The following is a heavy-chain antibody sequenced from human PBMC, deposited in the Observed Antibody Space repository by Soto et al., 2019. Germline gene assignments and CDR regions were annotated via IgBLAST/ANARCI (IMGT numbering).Heavy chain of an antibody. V-gene: IGHV3-23*01. D-gene: IGHD3-10*01. CDR2: IRQSGDSA. CDR3: GTAVRTGFDY. Sequence: PGGSLRLSCAAPGFIFSNYAMYWVRQAPGKGLEWVSSIRQSGDSAYYADSVKGRFTISRDNSKNTLYLQMNSLRLDDTAVYYYGTAVRTGFDYWGRGTLVTVSS. J-gene: IGHJ4*02. CDR1: GFIFSNYA.